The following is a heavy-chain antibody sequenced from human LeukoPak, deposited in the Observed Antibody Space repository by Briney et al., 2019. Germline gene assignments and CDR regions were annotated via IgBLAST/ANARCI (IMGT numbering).Heavy chain of an antibody. V-gene: IGHV4-59*08. CDR1: GGSISSYY. D-gene: IGHD6-13*01. Sequence: PSETLSLTCTVSGGSISSYYWSWLRQPPGKGLEWIGYIYYSGSTNYNPSLKSRVTISVDTSKNQFSLKLSSVTAADTAVYYCARLRRTEYCSSWYLPPYYYYYGMDVWGQGTTVTVSS. CDR3: ARLRRTEYCSSWYLPPYYYYYGMDV. CDR2: IYYSGST. J-gene: IGHJ6*02.